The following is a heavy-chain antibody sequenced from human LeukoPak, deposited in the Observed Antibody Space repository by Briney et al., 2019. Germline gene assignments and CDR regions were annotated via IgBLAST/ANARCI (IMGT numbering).Heavy chain of an antibody. D-gene: IGHD2-8*02. CDR1: GFTVSSNY. V-gene: IGHV3-66*02. CDR2: IYSDGIT. Sequence: PGGSLRLSCAVSGFTVSSNYMSWVRQAPGKGLEWVSVIYSDGITYYTDSVKDRFTISRDNSKNTLYLQMNSLRTEDTAVYYCAREEGTGGCLDYWGQGTLVTVSS. CDR3: AREEGTGGCLDY. J-gene: IGHJ4*02.